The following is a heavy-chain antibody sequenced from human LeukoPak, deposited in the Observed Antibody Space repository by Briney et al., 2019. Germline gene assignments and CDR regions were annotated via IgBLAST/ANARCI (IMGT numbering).Heavy chain of an antibody. CDR2: ISGSGGGT. D-gene: IGHD2-15*01. J-gene: IGHJ4*02. V-gene: IGHV3-23*01. Sequence: GGSLRLSCAASGFTFSSYAMSWVRQAPGKGLEWVSAISGSGGGTYYADSVKGRFTISRDNSKNTLYLQMNSLRAEDTAVYYCAKDTLGYCSGGICYNYWGQGTLVTVSS. CDR1: GFTFSSYA. CDR3: AKDTLGYCSGGICYNY.